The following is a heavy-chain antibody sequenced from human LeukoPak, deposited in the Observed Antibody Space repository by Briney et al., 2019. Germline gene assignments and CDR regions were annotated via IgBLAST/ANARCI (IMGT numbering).Heavy chain of an antibody. V-gene: IGHV3-21*01. CDR3: ARDSSSWRTNWFDP. J-gene: IGHJ5*02. D-gene: IGHD6-13*01. CDR1: GFTFSSYS. CDR2: ISSSSSYI. Sequence: GGSLRLSCAASGFTFSSYSMNWVRQAPGKGLEWVSSISSSSSYIYYADSVKGRFTISRDNAKNSLYLQMNSLRAEDTAVYHCARDSSSWRTNWFDPWGQGTLVTVSS.